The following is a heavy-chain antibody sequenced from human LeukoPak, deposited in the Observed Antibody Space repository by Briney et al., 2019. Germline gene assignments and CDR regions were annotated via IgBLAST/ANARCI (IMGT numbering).Heavy chain of an antibody. CDR3: ARDLYTYGLRGETFEV. Sequence: GASVKVSCKAAGFTFTSYGFGWVRQAPGQGLEWMGWISPYNGNTNIARKFQGRLALTTDTSTTTVHLELGSLSSDDTALYYCARDLYTYGLRGETFEVWGQGTRVIVSS. V-gene: IGHV1-18*01. J-gene: IGHJ3*01. D-gene: IGHD3-16*01. CDR2: ISPYNGNT. CDR1: GFTFTSYG.